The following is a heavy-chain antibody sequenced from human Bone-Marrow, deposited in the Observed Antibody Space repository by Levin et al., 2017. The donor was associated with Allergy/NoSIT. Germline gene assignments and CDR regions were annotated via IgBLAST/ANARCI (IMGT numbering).Heavy chain of an antibody. CDR2: IKPDGSEK. V-gene: IGHV3-7*01. J-gene: IGHJ4*02. CDR3: ARDYSGTTRGHPDY. D-gene: IGHD1-1*01. Sequence: GGSLRLSCAASGFSFSDYWLTWVRQAPGKGLEWVANIKPDGSEKYYADSVTGRFTISRDNSKNTLYLQMNSLRAEDTAVYYCARDYSGTTRGHPDYWGQGTLVTVSS. CDR1: GFSFSDYW.